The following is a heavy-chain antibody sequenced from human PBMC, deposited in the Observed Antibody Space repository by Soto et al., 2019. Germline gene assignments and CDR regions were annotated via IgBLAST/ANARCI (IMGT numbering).Heavy chain of an antibody. CDR2: IYSGGDT. J-gene: IGHJ3*02. D-gene: IGHD3-22*01. Sequence: GGSLRLSCTASGITVSTTYMTWFRQAPGKGLEWASVIYSGGDTYYADSVKGRFTISRDNSKNTLYLQMNSLRAEDTAMYYCATRRSSGYWNAFDIWGQGTMVTVSS. CDR1: GITVSTTY. V-gene: IGHV3-53*01. CDR3: ATRRSSGYWNAFDI.